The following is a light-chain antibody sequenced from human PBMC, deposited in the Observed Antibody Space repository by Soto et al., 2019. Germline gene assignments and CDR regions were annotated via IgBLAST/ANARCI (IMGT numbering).Light chain of an antibody. Sequence: EMVMTQSPATLSVSPGERATLSCRASQSVSSSYLAWYQQKPGQAPRLLIYGASTRATGIPARFSGSGSGTDFTLTISSLQSEEFAVYYCQEYNNWPQTFGQGTKLEIK. CDR1: QSVSSSY. CDR3: QEYNNWPQT. J-gene: IGKJ2*01. V-gene: IGKV3-15*01. CDR2: GAS.